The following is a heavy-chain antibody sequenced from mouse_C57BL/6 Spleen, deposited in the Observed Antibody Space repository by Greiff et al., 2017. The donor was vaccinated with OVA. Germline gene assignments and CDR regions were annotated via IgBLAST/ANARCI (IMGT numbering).Heavy chain of an antibody. V-gene: IGHV1-85*01. D-gene: IGHD1-1*01. CDR2: IYPRDGST. CDR1: GYTFTSYD. Sequence: VQLQQSGPELVKPGASVQLSCKASGYTFTSYDINWVKQRPGQGLEWIGWIYPRDGSTKYNEKFKGKATLTVDTSSSTAYMELHSLTSEDSAVYFCARTTTVVATEAMDYWGQGTSVTVSS. J-gene: IGHJ4*01. CDR3: ARTTTVVATEAMDY.